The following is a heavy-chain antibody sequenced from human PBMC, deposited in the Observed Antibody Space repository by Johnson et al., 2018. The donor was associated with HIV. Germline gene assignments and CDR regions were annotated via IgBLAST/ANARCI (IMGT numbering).Heavy chain of an antibody. J-gene: IGHJ3*02. D-gene: IGHD1/OR15-1a*01. CDR1: GFTFSDYY. Sequence: VQLVESGGGLVKPGGSLRLSCAASGFTFSDYYMSWIRQAPGKGLEWISYIGSSGSPIYYADSVRGRFTISRDNAKNSLYLQMNSLRAEDTAVYYCVRDIIGTLGDAFDIWGQGTMVTVSS. CDR2: IGSSGSPI. V-gene: IGHV3-11*04. CDR3: VRDIIGTLGDAFDI.